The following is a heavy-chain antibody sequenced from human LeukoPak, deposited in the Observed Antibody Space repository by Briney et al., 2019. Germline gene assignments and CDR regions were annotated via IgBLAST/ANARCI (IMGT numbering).Heavy chain of an antibody. D-gene: IGHD4-17*01. CDR2: IFYSGST. V-gene: IGHV4-59*01. CDR3: ARYTTSFRYGDNDY. CDR1: GGSLTNYY. J-gene: IGHJ4*02. Sequence: SETLSLTCTVSGGSLTNYYWSWIRQPPGKGLEWIGYIFYSGSTKYNPSLKSPVTISLDTSKNHFSLRLSSVTPADTAVYYCARYTTSFRYGDNDYWGQGTLVTVSS.